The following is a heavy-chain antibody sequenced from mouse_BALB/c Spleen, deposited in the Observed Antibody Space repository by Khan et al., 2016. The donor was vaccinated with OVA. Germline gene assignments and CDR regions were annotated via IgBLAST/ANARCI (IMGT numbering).Heavy chain of an antibody. D-gene: IGHD3-1*01. Sequence: VQLKESGGGLVQPGDSLRLSCTTSGFTFTDYYMNWVRQPPGGALEWLGFIRNKANGYTTEYSASVKGRFTISRDNSQSILYLQMNTLRAEDSATYYCATDIGRIFLDYWGQGTTLTVSS. CDR1: GFTFTDYY. V-gene: IGHV7-3*02. CDR3: ATDIGRIFLDY. CDR2: IRNKANGYTT. J-gene: IGHJ2*01.